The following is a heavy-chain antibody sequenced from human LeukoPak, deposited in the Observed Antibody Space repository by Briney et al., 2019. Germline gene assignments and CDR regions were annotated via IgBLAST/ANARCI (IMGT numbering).Heavy chain of an antibody. CDR2: INPNSGGT. J-gene: IGHJ4*02. D-gene: IGHD6-13*01. V-gene: IGHV1-2*02. Sequence: ASVKVSCKASGYTFTGYYMHWVRQAPGQGLEWMGWINPNSGGTNYAQKFQGRVTMTRDTSISTAYMELSRLRFDDTAVYYCARGVSSVAAAGTGYWGQGTLVTVSS. CDR1: GYTFTGYY. CDR3: ARGVSSVAAAGTGY.